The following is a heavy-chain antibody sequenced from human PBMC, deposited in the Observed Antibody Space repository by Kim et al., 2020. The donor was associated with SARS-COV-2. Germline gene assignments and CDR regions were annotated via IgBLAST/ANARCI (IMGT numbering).Heavy chain of an antibody. J-gene: IGHJ4*02. D-gene: IGHD3-3*01. Sequence: GESLKISCKGSGYTFTNYWIGWVRQKPGKGLEWMGLISPAESQTHYSPSFEGQVSMSVDKTISTAYLHLNSLQASDTAMYFCAISGQIFLGFFDDWGQGTLVTVSS. CDR3: AISGQIFLGFFDD. CDR2: ISPAESQT. V-gene: IGHV5-51*01. CDR1: GYTFTNYW.